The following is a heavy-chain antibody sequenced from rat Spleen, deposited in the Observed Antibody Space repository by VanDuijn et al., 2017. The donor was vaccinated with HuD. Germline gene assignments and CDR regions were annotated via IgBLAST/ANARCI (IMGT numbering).Heavy chain of an antibody. CDR3: ARHPQLGVFWYFDF. V-gene: IGHV5-25*01. CDR1: GFTFSNYD. CDR2: ISTSGGST. J-gene: IGHJ1*01. Sequence: EVQLVESGGGLVQPGRSLKLSCAASGFTFSNYDMAWVRQAPTKGLEWVAYISTSGGSTYYRDSVKGLFTVSRDNAKSTLYLQMDSLRSEDTATYYCARHPQLGVFWYFDFWGPGTMVTVSS. D-gene: IGHD1-7*01.